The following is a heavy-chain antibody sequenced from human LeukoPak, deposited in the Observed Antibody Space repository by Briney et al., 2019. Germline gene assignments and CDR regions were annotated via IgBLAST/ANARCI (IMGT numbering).Heavy chain of an antibody. CDR2: ISSSGSTM. CDR1: GFTFSDYY. CDR3: ARAHCSSTSCYRLNAFDI. J-gene: IGHJ3*02. D-gene: IGHD2-2*01. Sequence: PGGSLRLSCVASGFTFSDYYMSWIRQAPGKGLKWVAHISSSGSTMYFGDSVKGRFTISRDNAKNSLSLQMNSLRAEDTAVYYCARAHCSSTSCYRLNAFDIWGQGTMVTVSS. V-gene: IGHV3-11*04.